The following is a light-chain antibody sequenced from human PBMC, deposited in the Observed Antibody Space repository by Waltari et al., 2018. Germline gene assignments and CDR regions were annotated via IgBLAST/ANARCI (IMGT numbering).Light chain of an antibody. CDR3: ASWDDSLNGHWV. Sequence: QSVLTQPPSASGTPGQRVTISCSGSYSNLGSNVLNWYQQLPGKAPKLLIYRSDRRPSGVPVRFSGSKSGSSASLAIDGLHSEDEADYYCASWDDSLNGHWVFGGGTKVTVL. J-gene: IGLJ3*02. V-gene: IGLV1-44*01. CDR2: RSD. CDR1: YSNLGSNV.